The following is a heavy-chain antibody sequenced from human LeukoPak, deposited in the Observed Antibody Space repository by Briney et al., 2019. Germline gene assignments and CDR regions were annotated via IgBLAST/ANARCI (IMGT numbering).Heavy chain of an antibody. CDR3: ARGMVYAIPDY. CDR1: GGSFSGYY. V-gene: IGHV4-34*01. Sequence: SETLSLTCAVYGGSFSGYYWSWIRQPPGKGLEWIGEINHSGSTNYNPSLKSRVTISVDTSKNQFSLKLSSVTAADTAVYYCARGMVYAIPDYWGQGTLVTVSS. D-gene: IGHD2-8*01. CDR2: INHSGST. J-gene: IGHJ4*02.